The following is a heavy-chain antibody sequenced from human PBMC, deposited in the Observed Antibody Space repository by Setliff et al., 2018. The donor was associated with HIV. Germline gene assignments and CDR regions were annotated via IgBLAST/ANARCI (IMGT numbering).Heavy chain of an antibody. D-gene: IGHD2-15*01. Sequence: PSETLSLTCAVYGGSFSGYYWSWIRQPPGKGLEWIGEINHSGSTNYNPYLKSRVTISVDTSKNQFSLKLSSVTAADTAVYYCARARPSRYCSGGSCYGRLDYWGQGTLVTVSS. CDR1: GGSFSGYY. CDR3: ARARPSRYCSGGSCYGRLDY. CDR2: INHSGST. J-gene: IGHJ4*02. V-gene: IGHV4-34*01.